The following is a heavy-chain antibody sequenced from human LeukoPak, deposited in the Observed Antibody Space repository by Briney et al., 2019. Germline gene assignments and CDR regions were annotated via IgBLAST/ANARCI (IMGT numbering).Heavy chain of an antibody. V-gene: IGHV5-10-1*01. Sequence: GESLKISCKGSGYSFTSYWISWVRQMPGEGPEWMGRIDPSDSYTNYSPSFQGHVTISADKSISTAYLQWSSLKASDTAMYYCARQTNGGEGYFDYWGQGTLVTVSS. CDR1: GYSFTSYW. CDR3: ARQTNGGEGYFDY. J-gene: IGHJ4*02. CDR2: IDPSDSYT. D-gene: IGHD2-8*01.